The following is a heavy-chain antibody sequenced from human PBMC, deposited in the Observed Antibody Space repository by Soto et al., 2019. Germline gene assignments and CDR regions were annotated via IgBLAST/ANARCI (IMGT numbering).Heavy chain of an antibody. D-gene: IGHD2-21*01. V-gene: IGHV4-39*01. CDR3: ARHSPGIAIPYYYYDYMDV. CDR2: IYYSGST. Sequence: SATLSLTCTVSGCSIRSRSYYWGWIRQPPGKGLEWIGSIYYSGSTYYNPSLKSRVTISVDTSKNQFSLKLSSVTAADTSVYYCARHSPGIAIPYYYYDYMDVWGKGTTVS. CDR1: GCSIRSRSYY. J-gene: IGHJ6*03.